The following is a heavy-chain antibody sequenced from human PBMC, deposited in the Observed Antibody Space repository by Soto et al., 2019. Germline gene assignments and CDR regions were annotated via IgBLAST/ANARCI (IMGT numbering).Heavy chain of an antibody. CDR3: TTVSPSRGYPYDAFHI. D-gene: IGHD3-22*01. CDR1: GFTFKNAW. Sequence: GGSLRLSCAASGFTFKNAWMNWVRQAPGKGLEWVGRIKSKTDGGTTDYAAPVKGRFTISRDDSKNTLYLQMNSLKTEDTAVYYCTTVSPSRGYPYDAFHIWGQGTMVTVSS. V-gene: IGHV3-15*07. CDR2: IKSKTDGGTT. J-gene: IGHJ3*02.